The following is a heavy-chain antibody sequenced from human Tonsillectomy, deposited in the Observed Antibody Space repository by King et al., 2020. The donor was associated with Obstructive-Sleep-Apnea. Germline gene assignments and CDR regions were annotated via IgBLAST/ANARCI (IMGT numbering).Heavy chain of an antibody. Sequence: VQLVESGGGLVQPGGSLRLSCAASGLTFSRYAMTWVRQAPGKGLEWVSTISGTGSTTFYADSVKGRFTISRNNPNNTLYLQMNSLRAEDTAVYYCARDQQWLGYDAFDIWGQGTMVTVSS. J-gene: IGHJ3*02. V-gene: IGHV3-23*04. D-gene: IGHD6-19*01. CDR1: GLTFSRYA. CDR2: ISGTGSTT. CDR3: ARDQQWLGYDAFDI.